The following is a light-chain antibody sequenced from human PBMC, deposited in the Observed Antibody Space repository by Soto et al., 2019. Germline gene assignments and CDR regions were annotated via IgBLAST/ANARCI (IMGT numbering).Light chain of an antibody. CDR3: SSYTSSSTPYV. CDR2: EVS. J-gene: IGLJ1*01. CDR1: SSDLAIYNY. V-gene: IGLV2-14*01. Sequence: QSVLTQPASVSGSPGQSITISCTGTSSDLAIYNYVSWYQQHPGKAPKLMIYEVSNRPSGVSNRFSGSKSGNTASLTTSGLQAEDEADYYCSSYTSSSTPYVFGTGTKVTVL.